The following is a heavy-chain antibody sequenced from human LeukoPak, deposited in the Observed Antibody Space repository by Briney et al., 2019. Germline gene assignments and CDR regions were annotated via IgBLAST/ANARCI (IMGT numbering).Heavy chain of an antibody. CDR1: GGTFSSYA. CDR2: IIPILGIA. V-gene: IGHV1-69*04. J-gene: IGHJ4*02. CDR3: ATSGGSGSYYPDY. Sequence: SVKVSCKASGGTFSSYAISWVRQAPGQGLEWMGRIIPILGIANYAQKFQGRVTMTEDTSTDTAYMELSSLRSEDTAVYYCATSGGSGSYYPDYWGQGTLVTVSS. D-gene: IGHD3-10*01.